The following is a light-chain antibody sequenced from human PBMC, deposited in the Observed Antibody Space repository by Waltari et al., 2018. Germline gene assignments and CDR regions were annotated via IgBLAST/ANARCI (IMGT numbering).Light chain of an antibody. CDR2: GAS. V-gene: IGKV3-20*01. CDR3: QQYDASPLFT. CDR1: ESIRSSY. Sequence: EIVLTQSPGTLSLSPGERATLSCRASESIRSSYLAWYQQRPGQAPRLLIYGASSRATGVPDRFSGTGSGTEFTLTISRLEPEDFAVYYCQQYDASPLFTFGPGTKVDIK. J-gene: IGKJ3*01.